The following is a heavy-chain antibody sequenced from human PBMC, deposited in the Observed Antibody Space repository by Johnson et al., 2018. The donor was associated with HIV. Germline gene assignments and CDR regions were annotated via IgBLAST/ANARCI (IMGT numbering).Heavy chain of an antibody. Sequence: QVQLVESGGGVVQPGGSLRPSCAASGFTFSSYGMHWVRQAPGKGLEWVAFIRYDGSNKYYADSVKGRFTISRDNSKNTLYLQMNSLRAEDTAVYYCAKDAYDYGDYGAFDIWGQGTGHRLF. J-gene: IGHJ3*02. CDR3: AKDAYDYGDYGAFDI. V-gene: IGHV3-30*02. CDR1: GFTFSSYG. D-gene: IGHD4-17*01. CDR2: IRYDGSNK.